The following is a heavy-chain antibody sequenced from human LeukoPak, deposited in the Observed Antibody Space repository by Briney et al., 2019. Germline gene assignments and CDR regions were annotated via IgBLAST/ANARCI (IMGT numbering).Heavy chain of an antibody. D-gene: IGHD3-3*01. CDR2: IYYSGST. CDR1: GGSISSGGYY. CDR3: ASALYYDSSNDY. V-gene: IGHV4-31*03. J-gene: IGHJ4*02. Sequence: SETLSLTCTVSGGSISSGGYYWSCIRQHPGKGLEWIGYIYYSGSTYYNPSLKSRVTISVDTSKNQFSLKLSSATAADTAVYYCASALYYDSSNDYWGQGTLVTVSS.